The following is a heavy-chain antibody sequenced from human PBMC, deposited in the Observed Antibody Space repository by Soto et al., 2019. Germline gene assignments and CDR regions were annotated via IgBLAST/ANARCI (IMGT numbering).Heavy chain of an antibody. CDR3: AKDWGYQLLYLEGLDY. D-gene: IGHD2-2*02. Sequence: EVQLLESGGGLVQPGGSLRLSCAASGFTFSSYAMSWVRQAPGKWLEWVSAISGSGGSTYYAESVKGRFTISRDNSKNTLYLQMNSLRAEDTDVYYCAKDWGYQLLYLEGLDYWGQGTLVTVSS. CDR1: GFTFSSYA. J-gene: IGHJ4*02. V-gene: IGHV3-23*01. CDR2: ISGSGGST.